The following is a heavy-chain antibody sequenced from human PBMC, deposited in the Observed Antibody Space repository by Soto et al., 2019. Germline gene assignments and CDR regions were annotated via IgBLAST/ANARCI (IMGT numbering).Heavy chain of an antibody. CDR2: ISAYNGDT. Sequence: ASVKVSCKASGYTFSIYGITWVRQAPGQGLEWMGWISAYNGDTNYAQKLQGRVTMTTDTSTSTAYMELRSLRSDDTAVYYCARPRGYDVPSYYYDMDVWGQGTTVTVS. V-gene: IGHV1-18*01. D-gene: IGHD5-12*01. CDR3: ARPRGYDVPSYYYDMDV. CDR1: GYTFSIYG. J-gene: IGHJ6*02.